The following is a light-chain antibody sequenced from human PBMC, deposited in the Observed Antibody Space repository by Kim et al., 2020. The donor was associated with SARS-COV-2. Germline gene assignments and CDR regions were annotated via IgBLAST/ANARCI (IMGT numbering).Light chain of an antibody. CDR3: QQYGSSPRT. Sequence: SRGERATLSCRASQSLSSNYLAWYQQKPGQAPRLLIYGASSRATGIPDRFSGGGSGTDFTLTITRLEPEDFAVYYCQQYGSSPRTFGQGTKVDIK. CDR2: GAS. J-gene: IGKJ1*01. CDR1: QSLSSNY. V-gene: IGKV3-20*01.